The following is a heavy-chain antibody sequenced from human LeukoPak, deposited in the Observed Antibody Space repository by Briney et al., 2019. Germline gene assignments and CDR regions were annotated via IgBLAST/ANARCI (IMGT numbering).Heavy chain of an antibody. CDR3: ARDCKLWFGELLSLYYYYGMDV. V-gene: IGHV3-48*03. D-gene: IGHD3-10*01. Sequence: GGSLRLSCAASGFTFSSYEMNWVRQAPGKGLEWVSYISSSGSTIYYADSVKSRFTISRDNAKNSLYLQMNSLRAEDTAVYYCARDCKLWFGELLSLYYYYGMDVWGKGTTVTVSS. J-gene: IGHJ6*04. CDR2: ISSSGSTI. CDR1: GFTFSSYE.